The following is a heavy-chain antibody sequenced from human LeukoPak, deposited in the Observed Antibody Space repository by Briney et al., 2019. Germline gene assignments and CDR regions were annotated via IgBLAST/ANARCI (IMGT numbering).Heavy chain of an antibody. Sequence: PGGSLRLSCAASGFTVSSNYMSWVRQAPGMGLEWVSVIYSGGSTYYADSVKGRFTISRDNSKNTLYLQMNGLRAEDTAAYYCARGRDGYSSSPIDYWGQGTLVTVSS. CDR2: IYSGGST. D-gene: IGHD6-6*01. J-gene: IGHJ4*02. V-gene: IGHV3-53*01. CDR1: GFTVSSNY. CDR3: ARGRDGYSSSPIDY.